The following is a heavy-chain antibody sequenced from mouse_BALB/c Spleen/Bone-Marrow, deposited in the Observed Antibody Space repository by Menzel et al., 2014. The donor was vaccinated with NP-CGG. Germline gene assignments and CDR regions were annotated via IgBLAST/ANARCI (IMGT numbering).Heavy chain of an antibody. CDR2: IDPANGNT. V-gene: IGHV14-3*02. Sequence: VQLQQSGAELVKPGASVKLSCTASGFNIKDTSMHWVKQRPEQGLEWIGRIDPANGNTKYDPKFQGKATITADTSSNTAYLQLSSLTSEDTAVYYCARGYYDYDLDYWGQGTTLTVSS. CDR1: GFNIKDTS. J-gene: IGHJ2*01. D-gene: IGHD2-4*01. CDR3: ARGYYDYDLDY.